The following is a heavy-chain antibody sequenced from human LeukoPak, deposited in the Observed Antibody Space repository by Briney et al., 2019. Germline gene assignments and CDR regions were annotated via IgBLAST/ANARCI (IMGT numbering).Heavy chain of an antibody. Sequence: RGESLKISCKGSGYSFTSYWIGWVRQMPGKGLEWMGIIYPGDSDTRYSPSFQGQVTISADKSISTAYLQWSSLKASDTAMYYCARGVVVVAATAYYFDYWGQGTLVTVSS. CDR1: GYSFTSYW. V-gene: IGHV5-51*01. J-gene: IGHJ4*02. D-gene: IGHD2-15*01. CDR2: IYPGDSDT. CDR3: ARGVVVVAATAYYFDY.